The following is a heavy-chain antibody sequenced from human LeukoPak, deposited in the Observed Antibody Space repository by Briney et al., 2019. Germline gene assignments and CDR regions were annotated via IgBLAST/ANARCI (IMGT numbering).Heavy chain of an antibody. CDR2: IIPIFGTA. D-gene: IGHD3-10*01. Sequence: SVKVSCKASGATFNDYALNWVRQAPGQGLEWMGGIIPIFGTANYAQKFQGRVTITADGSTSTAYMELSSLRSEDTAVYYCARETPFGEVGPWGQGTLVPVSS. CDR1: GATFNDYA. CDR3: ARETPFGEVGP. V-gene: IGHV1-69*01. J-gene: IGHJ5*02.